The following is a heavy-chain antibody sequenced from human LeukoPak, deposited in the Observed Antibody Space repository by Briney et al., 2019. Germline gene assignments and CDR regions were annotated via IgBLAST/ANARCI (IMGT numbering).Heavy chain of an antibody. CDR2: IWYDGSNK. V-gene: IGHV3-33*01. CDR1: GFTFSSYG. J-gene: IGHJ6*03. CDR3: ARAYGDYAKAYYYYYMDV. D-gene: IGHD4-17*01. Sequence: GGSLRLSCAASGFTFSSYGMHWVRQAPGKGLEWVAVIWYDGSNKYYADSVKGRFTISRDNSKNTLYLQMNSLRAEDTAVYYCARAYGDYAKAYYYYYMDVWGKGTTVTVSS.